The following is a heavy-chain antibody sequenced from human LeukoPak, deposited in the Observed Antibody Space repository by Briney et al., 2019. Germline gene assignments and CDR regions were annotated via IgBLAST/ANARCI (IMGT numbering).Heavy chain of an antibody. Sequence: GASVKVSCKASGYTFTSYGISWVRQAPGQGLEWMGWISAYNGNTNYAQKLQGRVTMTTETSTSTAYMELRSLRSDATDVYYCARVNGWSYFDYWGQGTLVTVSS. V-gene: IGHV1-18*01. J-gene: IGHJ4*02. CDR2: ISAYNGNT. CDR3: ARVNGWSYFDY. D-gene: IGHD6-19*01. CDR1: GYTFTSYG.